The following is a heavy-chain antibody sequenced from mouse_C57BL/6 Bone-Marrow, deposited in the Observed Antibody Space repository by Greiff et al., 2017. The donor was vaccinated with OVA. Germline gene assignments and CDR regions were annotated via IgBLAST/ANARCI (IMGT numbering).Heavy chain of an antibody. CDR3: AGYIGNGFDY. D-gene: IGHD1-3*01. V-gene: IGHV1-76*01. Sequence: VQLQESGAELVRPGASVKLSCKASGYTFTDYYINWVKQRPGQGLEWIARIYPGSGNTYYNEKFKGKATLTAEKSSSTAYMQLSSLTSEDSAVYFCAGYIGNGFDYWGQGTTLTVSS. CDR2: IYPGSGNT. J-gene: IGHJ2*01. CDR1: GYTFTDYY.